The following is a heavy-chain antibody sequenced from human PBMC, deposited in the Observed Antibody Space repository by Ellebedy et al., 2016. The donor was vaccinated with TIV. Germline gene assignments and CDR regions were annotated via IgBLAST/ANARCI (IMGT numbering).Heavy chain of an antibody. CDR1: GGSVSSTRYY. D-gene: IGHD1-26*01. CDR2: VYYSGSP. Sequence: MPSETLSLTCSVSGGSVSSTRYYWAWIRQPPGKGLEYIGSVYYSGSPYYNPSFKSRVTLSADTSKNQFSLNLRTVTAADTAVYYCARTDPWQLIDDWGQGILVSVSS. CDR3: ARTDPWQLIDD. J-gene: IGHJ4*02. V-gene: IGHV4-39*01.